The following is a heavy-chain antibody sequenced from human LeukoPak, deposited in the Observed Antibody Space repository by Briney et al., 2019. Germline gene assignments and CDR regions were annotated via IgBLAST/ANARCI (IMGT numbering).Heavy chain of an antibody. Sequence: ASVKVSCKASGYTFTSYYMHWVRQAPGQGLEWMGIINPSGGSTSYAQKFQGRVTMTEDTSTDTAYMELSSLRSEDTAVYYCARSPSPYSSSWSEAGDWGQGTLVTVSS. CDR3: ARSPSPYSSSWSEAGD. J-gene: IGHJ4*02. CDR2: INPSGGST. D-gene: IGHD6-13*01. CDR1: GYTFTSYY. V-gene: IGHV1-46*01.